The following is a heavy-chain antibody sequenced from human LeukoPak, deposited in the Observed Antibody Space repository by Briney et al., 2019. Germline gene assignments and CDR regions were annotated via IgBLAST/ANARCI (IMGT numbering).Heavy chain of an antibody. J-gene: IGHJ3*02. CDR2: INSDGCST. V-gene: IGHV3-74*01. CDR1: GFTFSSYW. CDR3: ASCGVRRDYYDSSGYIGDAFDI. D-gene: IGHD3-22*01. Sequence: PGGSLRLSCAASGFTFSSYWMHWVRQAPGKGLVWVSRINSDGCSTSYADSVKGRFTISRDNAKNTLYLQMNSLRAEDTAVYYCASCGVRRDYYDSSGYIGDAFDIWGQGTMVTVSS.